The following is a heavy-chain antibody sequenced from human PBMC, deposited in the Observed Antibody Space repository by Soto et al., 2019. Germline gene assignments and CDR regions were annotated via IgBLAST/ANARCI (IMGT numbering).Heavy chain of an antibody. CDR1: GGSISSYYW. Sequence: TLSLTCTVSGGSISSYYWSWIRQPPGKALEWLALIYWDDDKRYSPSLKSRLTITKDTSKNQVVLTMTNMDPVDTATYYCAHRSGAVAFYYYYYGMDVWGQGTTVTVSS. CDR2: IYWDDDK. D-gene: IGHD6-19*01. V-gene: IGHV2-5*08. J-gene: IGHJ6*02. CDR3: AHRSGAVAFYYYYYGMDV.